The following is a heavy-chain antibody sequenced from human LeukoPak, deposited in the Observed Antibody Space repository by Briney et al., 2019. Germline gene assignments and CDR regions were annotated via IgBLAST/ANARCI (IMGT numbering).Heavy chain of an antibody. V-gene: IGHV4-59*01. J-gene: IGHJ4*02. CDR2: IYNSGSI. CDR1: GDSISSYY. CDR3: ARVGEMATIRD. D-gene: IGHD5-24*01. Sequence: SETLSLTCGVSGDSISSYYWSWIRQPPGKGLEWIGYIYNSGSIHYNPSLKSRVTISVDTSKNQFSLSLSSVTAADTAVYYCARVGEMATIRDWGQGSLVTVSS.